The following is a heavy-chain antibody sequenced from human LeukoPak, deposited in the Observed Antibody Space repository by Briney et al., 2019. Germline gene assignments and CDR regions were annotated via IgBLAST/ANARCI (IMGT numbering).Heavy chain of an antibody. CDR2: INPNNGVT. CDR3: ATSISGTTINY. J-gene: IGHJ4*02. V-gene: IGHV1-2*02. Sequence: GASVKVSCKASGYTSTGFFIHWVRQAPGQGLEWMGWINPNNGVTNYTQKFQGRVTMTRDTSISTAYMEVSRLRSDDTAVYYCATSISGTTINYWGQGTLVTVSS. CDR1: GYTSTGFF. D-gene: IGHD1-7*01.